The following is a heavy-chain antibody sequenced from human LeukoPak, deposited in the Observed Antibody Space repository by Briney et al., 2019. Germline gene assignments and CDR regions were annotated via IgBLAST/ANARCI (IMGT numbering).Heavy chain of an antibody. CDR3: ARDRIPAAIWGANWFDP. CDR2: IKQDGSEK. D-gene: IGHD2-2*01. CDR1: GFTFSSYW. V-gene: IGHV3-7*01. Sequence: GGSLRLSCAASGFTFSSYWMSWVRQAPGKGLEWVANIKQDGSEKYYVDSVKGRFTISRDNAKNSLYLQMNSLRAQDTAVYYCARDRIPAAIWGANWFDPWGQGTLVTVSS. J-gene: IGHJ5*02.